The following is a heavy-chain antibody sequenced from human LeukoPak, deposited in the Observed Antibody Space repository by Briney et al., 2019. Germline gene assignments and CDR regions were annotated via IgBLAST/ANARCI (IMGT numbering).Heavy chain of an antibody. V-gene: IGHV3-74*01. CDR3: ARETYGGRFDY. J-gene: IGHJ4*02. CDR1: GFTFSSYC. CDR2: ISKEGSST. D-gene: IGHD4-17*01. Sequence: AGSMRLSCAASGFTFSSYCMRWVRQAPGKGLVWNSSISKEGSSTDFAGCVKGRLTISRDNAKNTLFRQMSSVRAEDTAVYYCARETYGGRFDYWGQGTLVTVSS.